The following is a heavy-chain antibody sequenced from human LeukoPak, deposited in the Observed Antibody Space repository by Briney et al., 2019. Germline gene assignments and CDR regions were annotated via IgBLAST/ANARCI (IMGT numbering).Heavy chain of an antibody. CDR2: IHTSGST. J-gene: IGHJ5*02. CDR1: GGSISSYY. CDR3: ARIDYYDSSGYYNWFDP. Sequence: SETLSLTCTVSGGSISSYYWSWIRQPPGKGLEWIGYIHTSGSTNYNPSPKSRVTISVDTSKNQFSLKLSSVTAADTAVYHCARIDYYDSSGYYNWFDPWGQGTLVTVSS. V-gene: IGHV4-4*09. D-gene: IGHD3-22*01.